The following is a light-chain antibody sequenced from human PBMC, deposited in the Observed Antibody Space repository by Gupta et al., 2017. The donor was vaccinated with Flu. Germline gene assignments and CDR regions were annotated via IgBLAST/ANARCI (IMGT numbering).Light chain of an antibody. V-gene: IGKV4-1*01. CDR3: QQYYSTPWT. J-gene: IGKJ1*01. CDR2: WAS. Sequence: DSVMTQSRDSLAVSLGERATIDCKSSQSVLYSSNNKNYLAWYQQKPGQPPKLLIYWASTRESGVPDRFSGSGSGTDFTLTISSLQAEDVAVYYCQQYYSTPWTFGQGTKVEIK. CDR1: QSVLYSSNNKNY.